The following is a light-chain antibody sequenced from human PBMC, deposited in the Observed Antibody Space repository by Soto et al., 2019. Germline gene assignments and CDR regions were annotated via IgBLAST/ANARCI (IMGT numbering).Light chain of an antibody. CDR1: ALPNQY. Sequence: SYELTQPPSVSVSPGQTARITCSGDALPNQYAYWYQQKPGQAPVLVIYKDSERPSGIPERFSGSSSGTTVTLTISGVQAEDEADYYCQSADSSGTCLFGGGTKVTVL. J-gene: IGLJ2*01. CDR2: KDS. CDR3: QSADSSGTCL. V-gene: IGLV3-25*03.